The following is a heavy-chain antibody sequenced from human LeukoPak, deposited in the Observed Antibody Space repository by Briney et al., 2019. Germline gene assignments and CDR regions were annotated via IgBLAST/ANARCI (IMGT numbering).Heavy chain of an antibody. CDR3: ARGGYYDSSGRNFDY. D-gene: IGHD3-22*01. Sequence: GGSLRLSCAVSGFTFRTYYMSWVRQGPGKGLECVAKIKQDGSEKYYVDSVKGRFTISRDNAKNSLYLQMNSLRAEDTAVYYCARGGYYDSSGRNFDYWGQGTLVTVSS. J-gene: IGHJ4*02. CDR2: IKQDGSEK. V-gene: IGHV3-7*05. CDR1: GFTFRTYY.